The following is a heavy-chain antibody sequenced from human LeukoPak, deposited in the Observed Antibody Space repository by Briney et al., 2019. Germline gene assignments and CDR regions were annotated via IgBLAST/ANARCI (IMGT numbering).Heavy chain of an antibody. CDR1: GFTFNSCA. J-gene: IGHJ4*02. V-gene: IGHV3-23*01. CDR2: ISGSGGGT. D-gene: IGHD3-22*01. CDR3: AKGPYCYDNSGYPH. Sequence: GGSLRLSCAASGFTFNSCAMSWVRQAPGKGLEWVSAISGSGGGTYYADSVKGRFTISRDNSKNTLYLQVNSLRAEDTAVYYCAKGPYCYDNSGYPHWGQGTLVTVSS.